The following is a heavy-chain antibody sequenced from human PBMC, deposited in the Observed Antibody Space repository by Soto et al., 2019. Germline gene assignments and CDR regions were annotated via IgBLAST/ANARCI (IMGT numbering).Heavy chain of an antibody. J-gene: IGHJ4*02. V-gene: IGHV4-59*01. D-gene: IGHD6-6*01. CDR2: ISSPGIA. CDR3: ARGRENSRSGDFDY. CDR1: CSSISPYC. Sequence: ENLSLTCTVSCSSISPYCWSWLRHPRGEGLEWLGCISSPGIANYNPSLKSRVTISVYMSRTQFSLKLSSVTASDTAVYYCARGRENSRSGDFDYCGQGTLVTVS.